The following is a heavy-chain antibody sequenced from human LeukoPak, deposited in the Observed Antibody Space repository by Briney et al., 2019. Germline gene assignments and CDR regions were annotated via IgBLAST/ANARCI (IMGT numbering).Heavy chain of an antibody. J-gene: IGHJ4*02. CDR1: GFPLKSYW. D-gene: IGHD3-22*01. CDR3: AAGYYDMSGYPFDF. CDR2: IDTVATSP. V-gene: IGHV3-74*01. Sequence: TGGSLRLSCAASGFPLKSYWMHWVRQVPGKGLVWVSRIDTVATSPNYADSVKGRFTISRDNAKNTLYLEMNGLRAEDTAVYYCAAGYYDMSGYPFDFWGQGTLVTVSS.